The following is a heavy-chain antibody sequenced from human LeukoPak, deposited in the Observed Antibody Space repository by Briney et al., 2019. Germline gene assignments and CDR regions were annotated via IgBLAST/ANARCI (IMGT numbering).Heavy chain of an antibody. J-gene: IGHJ4*02. CDR3: AANSSGYYYYY. D-gene: IGHD3-22*01. CDR1: GFTFSSYA. V-gene: IGHV3-23*01. CDR2: ISGSGGST. Sequence: PGGSLRLPCAASGFTFSSYAMSWVRQAPGKGLEWVSAISGSGGSTYYADSVKGRFTISRDNSKNTLYLQMNSLRAEDTAVYYCAANSSGYYYYYWGPGTLVTVSS.